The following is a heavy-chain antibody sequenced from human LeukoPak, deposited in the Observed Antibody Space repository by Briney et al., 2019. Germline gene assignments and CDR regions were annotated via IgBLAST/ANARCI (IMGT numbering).Heavy chain of an antibody. CDR1: GGSISSSSYY. J-gene: IGHJ6*03. D-gene: IGHD1-7*01. CDR2: IYYSGST. V-gene: IGHV4-39*07. CDR3: ARGNWNYGGVYYYYMDV. Sequence: SETLSLTCTVSGGSISSSSYYWGWIRQPPGKGLEWIGSIYYSGSTYYNPSLKSRVTISVDTSKNQFSLKLSSVTAADTAVYYCARGNWNYGGVYYYYMDVWGKGTTVTVSS.